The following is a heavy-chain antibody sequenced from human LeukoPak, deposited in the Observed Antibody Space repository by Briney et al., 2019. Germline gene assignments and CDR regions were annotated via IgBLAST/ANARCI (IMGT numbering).Heavy chain of an antibody. CDR2: ISYDGSNK. CDR3: AEGYYYDSSGYPSPIDY. CDR1: GFTFSSYG. D-gene: IGHD3-22*01. J-gene: IGHJ4*02. V-gene: IGHV3-30*18. Sequence: GRSLRLSCAASGFTFSSYGMHWVRQAPGKGLEWVAVISYDGSNKYYADSVKGRFTISRDNSKNTLYLQMNSLRAEDAAVYYCAEGYYYDSSGYPSPIDYWGQGTLVTVSS.